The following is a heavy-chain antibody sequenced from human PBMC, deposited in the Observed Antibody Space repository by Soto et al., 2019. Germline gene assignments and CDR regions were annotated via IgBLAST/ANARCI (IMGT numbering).Heavy chain of an antibody. CDR1: GFTFSSYS. Sequence: GGSLRLSCAASGFTFSSYSMNWVRQAPGKGLEWVSSISSSSSYIYYADSVKGRFTISRDNAKNSLYLQMNSLRAEDTAVYYCARSAIFGGNSNDYWGQGTLVTVSS. D-gene: IGHD3-3*01. J-gene: IGHJ4*02. CDR2: ISSSSSYI. CDR3: ARSAIFGGNSNDY. V-gene: IGHV3-21*01.